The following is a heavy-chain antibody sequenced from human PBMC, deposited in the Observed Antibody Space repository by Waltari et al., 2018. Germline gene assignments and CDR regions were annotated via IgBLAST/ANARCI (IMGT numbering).Heavy chain of an antibody. Sequence: QVQLQESGPGLVKPSQTLSLTCTVSGGSISSGGYYWSWIRRHPGKGMEWVGYIYYSGSTYENPSLKSRVTISVDTSKNQFSLKLSSVTAADTAVYYCARAQAGRYYYYYGMDVWGQGTTVTVSS. J-gene: IGHJ6*02. D-gene: IGHD6-13*01. V-gene: IGHV4-31*03. CDR3: ARAQAGRYYYYYGMDV. CDR2: IYYSGST. CDR1: GGSISSGGYY.